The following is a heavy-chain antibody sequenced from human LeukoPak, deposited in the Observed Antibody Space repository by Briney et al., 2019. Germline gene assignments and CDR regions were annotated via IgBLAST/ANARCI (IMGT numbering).Heavy chain of an antibody. Sequence: GGSLRLSCAASGFTFSSDAMHWVRQATGKGLEWVAVISHDGNNKYYADSVKGRFSISRDNSRSTLYLQMNSLRPEDTAVYYCARSNPGDYTLHLIDSWGQGTLVTVSS. J-gene: IGHJ4*02. V-gene: IGHV3-30-3*01. D-gene: IGHD4-17*01. CDR1: GFTFSSDA. CDR3: ARSNPGDYTLHLIDS. CDR2: ISHDGNNK.